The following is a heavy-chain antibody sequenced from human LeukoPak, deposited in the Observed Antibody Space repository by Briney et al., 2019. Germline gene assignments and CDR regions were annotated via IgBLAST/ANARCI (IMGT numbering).Heavy chain of an antibody. V-gene: IGHV3-21*01. Sequence: GGSLRLSCAASGFTFSNYNMNWVRQAPGKGLEWVSSISSSSSYIYYADSVKGRFTISRHNAKNSLHLQMNSLRAEDTAVYYCARDLDYYGSGSYGPPWGQGTLVTVSS. CDR3: ARDLDYYGSGSYGPP. CDR1: GFTFSNYN. J-gene: IGHJ5*02. CDR2: ISSSSSYI. D-gene: IGHD3-10*01.